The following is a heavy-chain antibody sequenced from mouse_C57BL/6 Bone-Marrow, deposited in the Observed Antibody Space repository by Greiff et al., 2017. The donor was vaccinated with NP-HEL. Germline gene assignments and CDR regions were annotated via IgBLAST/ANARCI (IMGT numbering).Heavy chain of an antibody. CDR2: ISYDGSN. Sequence: EVQLVESGPGLVKPSQSLSLTCSVTGYSITSGYYWNWIRQFPGNKLEWMGYISYDGSNNYNPSLKNRISITRDTSKNQFFLKLNSVTTEDTATYYCARDSVYYYGSSSAWFAYWGQGTLVTVSA. CDR3: ARDSVYYYGSSSAWFAY. J-gene: IGHJ3*01. D-gene: IGHD1-1*01. CDR1: GYSITSGYY. V-gene: IGHV3-6*01.